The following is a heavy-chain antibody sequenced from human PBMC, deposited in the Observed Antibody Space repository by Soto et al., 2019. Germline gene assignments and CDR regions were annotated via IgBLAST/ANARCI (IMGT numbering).Heavy chain of an antibody. J-gene: IGHJ4*02. CDR1: GYTFTDNY. V-gene: IGHV1-2*06. CDR2: INPKSGGT. CDR3: ARAYSGSGSPKF. Sequence: ASVKVSCKASGYTFTDNYLHWVRQAPGQGLEWMGRINPKSGGTDFAQKFQGRVTMTRDTAISTAYMELSRLRSDDTAVYYCARAYSGSGSPKFWGQGTLVTVSS. D-gene: IGHD3-10*01.